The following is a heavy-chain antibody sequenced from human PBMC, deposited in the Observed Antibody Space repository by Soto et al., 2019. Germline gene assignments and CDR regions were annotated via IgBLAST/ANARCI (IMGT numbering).Heavy chain of an antibody. Sequence: ASVKVSCKVSGYTLTEISMHWVRQAPGKGLEWMGGFDPEDGETIYAQKFQGRVTMTEDTSTDTAYMELSSLRSEDTAVYYCGVGYCSGGSCPAGSYYYYGMDVWGQGTTVTVSS. J-gene: IGHJ6*02. CDR1: GYTLTEIS. V-gene: IGHV1-24*01. CDR2: FDPEDGET. CDR3: GVGYCSGGSCPAGSYYYYGMDV. D-gene: IGHD2-15*01.